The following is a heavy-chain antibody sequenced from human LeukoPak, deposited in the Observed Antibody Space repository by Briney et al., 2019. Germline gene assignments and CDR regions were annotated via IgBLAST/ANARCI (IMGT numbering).Heavy chain of an antibody. J-gene: IGHJ4*02. D-gene: IGHD5-18*01. CDR3: VKDQVSGGHGYYIGFDY. V-gene: IGHV3-64D*06. CDR1: GFTFSSYA. Sequence: GGSLRLSCSASGFTFSSYAMHWVRQAPGKGLEYVSAISSNGGSTYYADSVKGRFTISRDNSKNTLYLQMSSLRAEDTAVYYCVKDQVSGGHGYYIGFDYWGQGTLVTVSS. CDR2: ISSNGGST.